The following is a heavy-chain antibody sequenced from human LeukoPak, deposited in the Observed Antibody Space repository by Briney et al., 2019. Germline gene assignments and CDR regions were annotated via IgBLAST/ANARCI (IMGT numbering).Heavy chain of an antibody. CDR2: IRSKAYGETA. Sequence: GGSLRLSCTVSGFTFGDYAISWFRQAPGKGLEWVGFIRSKAYGETADYAASVKGRFTISRDDSKAIAYLQMNSLKTEDTAVYHCTRDRGAYNLYDYWGQGTLVTVSS. CDR1: GFTFGDYA. V-gene: IGHV3-49*03. D-gene: IGHD1-1*01. CDR3: TRDRGAYNLYDY. J-gene: IGHJ4*02.